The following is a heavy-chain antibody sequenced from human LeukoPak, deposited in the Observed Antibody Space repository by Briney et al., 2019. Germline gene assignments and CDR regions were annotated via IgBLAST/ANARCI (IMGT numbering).Heavy chain of an antibody. J-gene: IGHJ4*02. D-gene: IGHD1-26*01. CDR2: ISAYNGNT. CDR1: GYTFTSYG. Sequence: ASVKVSCKASGYTFTSYGINWVRQALGQGLEWMGWISAYNGNTNYAQNLQGRVTMTTDTSTSTAYMELRSLRSDDTAVYYCARVHRYHPYYFDYWGQGTLVTVSS. V-gene: IGHV1-18*01. CDR3: ARVHRYHPYYFDY.